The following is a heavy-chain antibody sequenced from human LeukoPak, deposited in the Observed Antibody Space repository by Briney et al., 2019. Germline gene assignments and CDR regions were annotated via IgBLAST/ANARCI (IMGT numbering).Heavy chain of an antibody. V-gene: IGHV1-24*01. CDR2: FDPEDGET. CDR3: ATDAVNCGGDCGYGMDV. J-gene: IGHJ6*02. Sequence: ASVNVSCKASGYTFTSYYMHWVRQAPGQGLEWMGGFDPEDGETIYAQKFQGRVTMTEDTSTDTAYMELSSLRSEDTAVYYCATDAVNCGGDCGYGMDVWGQGTTVTVSS. CDR1: GYTFTSYY. D-gene: IGHD2-21*02.